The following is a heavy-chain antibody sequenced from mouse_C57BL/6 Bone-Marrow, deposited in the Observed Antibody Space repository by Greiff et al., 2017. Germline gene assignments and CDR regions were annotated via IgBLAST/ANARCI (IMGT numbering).Heavy chain of an antibody. Sequence: VQLQQSGPELVKPGASVKMSCKASGYTFTDYNMHWVKQSHGKSLEWIGYINPNNGGTSYNQKFKGKATLTVNKSSSTAYMELRSLTSEESAVYYCANYGNLAGFAYWGQGTLVTVSA. CDR1: GYTFTDYN. J-gene: IGHJ3*01. CDR3: ANYGNLAGFAY. D-gene: IGHD2-1*01. V-gene: IGHV1-22*01. CDR2: INPNNGGT.